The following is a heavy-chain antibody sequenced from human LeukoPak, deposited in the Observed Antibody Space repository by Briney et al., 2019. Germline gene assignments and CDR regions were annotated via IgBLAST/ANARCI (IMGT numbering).Heavy chain of an antibody. D-gene: IGHD3/OR15-3a*01. CDR2: T. CDR1: GGSINSYF. J-gene: IGHJ6*02. V-gene: IGHV4-59*12. CDR3: ARVFGLYQEAMDV. Sequence: SETLSLTCTVSGGSINSYFWSWIRQPPGKGLEWLGSTYRIPPLKSRVTISVDTSRNQFSLRLRSVTAADTALYFCARVFGLYQEAMDVWGPGTTVTVSS.